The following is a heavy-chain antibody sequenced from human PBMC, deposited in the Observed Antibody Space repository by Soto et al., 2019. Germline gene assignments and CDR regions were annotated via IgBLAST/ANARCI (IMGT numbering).Heavy chain of an antibody. CDR3: ARGEGLNGNETRFAY. D-gene: IGHD3-16*01. V-gene: IGHV3-30*03. Sequence: QMQLVESGGGVVQPGMSLRLSCAVSGFTFTNHGIHWVRQAPGKGLEWVAGISYNGIDKWYGDTGKSRVTISRDNFRDTAYLQMNGLTPEDAAVYYCARGEGLNGNETRFAYWGQGTLVTVSS. CDR2: ISYNGIDK. J-gene: IGHJ4*02. CDR1: GFTFTNHG.